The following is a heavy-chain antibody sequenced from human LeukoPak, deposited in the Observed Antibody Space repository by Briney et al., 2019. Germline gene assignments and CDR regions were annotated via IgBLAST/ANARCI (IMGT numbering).Heavy chain of an antibody. Sequence: PSETLSLTCAVYGGSFSGYYWSWIRQPPGKGLEWIGEINHSGSTNYNPSLKSRVTISVDTSKNQFSLKLTSVTAADTAVYYCARDLGADYGDYAFDPWGQGTLVTVSS. CDR3: ARDLGADYGDYAFDP. CDR1: GGSFSGYY. J-gene: IGHJ5*02. V-gene: IGHV4-34*01. D-gene: IGHD4-17*01. CDR2: INHSGST.